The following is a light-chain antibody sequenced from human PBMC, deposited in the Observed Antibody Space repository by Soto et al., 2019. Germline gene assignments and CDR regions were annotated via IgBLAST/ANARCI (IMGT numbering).Light chain of an antibody. V-gene: IGKV1-5*03. CDR2: KAS. J-gene: IGKJ1*01. CDR3: QQYNSYWT. CDR1: NNINSW. Sequence: DIQMTQSPSTLSASIGDRVTITCRASNNINSWLAWYQQKPGKAPKLLIYKASSLESGVPSRFSGSGSGTEFTLTISSLQPDDFATYYCQQYNSYWTFGQGTKVEIK.